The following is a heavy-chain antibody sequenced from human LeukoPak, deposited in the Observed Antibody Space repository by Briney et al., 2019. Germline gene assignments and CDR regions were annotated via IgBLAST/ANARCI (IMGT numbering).Heavy chain of an antibody. Sequence: GGSLRLSCAASGFTFSNAWMSWVRQAPGKGLEWVGRIKSKTDGGTTDYAAPVKGRFTISRDDSKNTLYLQMNSLKTEDTAVYYCTTGTEPDPLLWFGEDYWGQGTLVTVSS. V-gene: IGHV3-15*01. J-gene: IGHJ4*02. CDR1: GFTFSNAW. CDR3: TTGTEPDPLLWFGEDY. CDR2: IKSKTDGGTT. D-gene: IGHD3-10*01.